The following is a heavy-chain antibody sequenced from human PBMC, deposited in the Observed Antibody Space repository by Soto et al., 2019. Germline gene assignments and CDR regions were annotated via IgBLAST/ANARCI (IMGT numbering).Heavy chain of an antibody. CDR3: ARQSID. CDR2: VYYSGST. CDR1: GGSISDYY. Sequence: QVQLQESGPGLVKPSETLSLTCTVSGGSISDYYWSWFRQAPGKGLDWIGYVYYSGSTTFNPSLQSRFTRSEDTSKNQFSLKLSSVTAADTAVYYCARQSIDWGQGTLVTVSS. V-gene: IGHV4-59*08. J-gene: IGHJ4*02.